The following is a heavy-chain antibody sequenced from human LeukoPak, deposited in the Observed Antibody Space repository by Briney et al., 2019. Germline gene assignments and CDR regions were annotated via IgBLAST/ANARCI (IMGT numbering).Heavy chain of an antibody. CDR3: ARVPYSGSYSAGPEDY. J-gene: IGHJ4*02. Sequence: ASVKVSCKASGYTFTSYGISWVRQAPGQGLEWMGWISAYNGNTNYAQKLQGRVTMTTDTSTSTAYMELRSLRSDDTAVYYCARVPYSGSYSAGPEDYWGQGTLVTVSS. CDR2: ISAYNGNT. CDR1: GYTFTSYG. V-gene: IGHV1-18*01. D-gene: IGHD1-26*01.